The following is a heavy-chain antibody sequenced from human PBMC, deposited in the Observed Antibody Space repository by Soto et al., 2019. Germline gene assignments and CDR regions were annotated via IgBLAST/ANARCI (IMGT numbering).Heavy chain of an antibody. CDR3: ARPHRSGWSLDGMDV. CDR1: GASISGSSYY. D-gene: IGHD6-19*01. Sequence: SETLSLTCTVSGASISGSSYYWAWIRRPPGKGLEWIGSIYYSGSTYYNPSLKSRVTISVDTSKNQFSLKLNSVTAADTAVYYCARPHRSGWSLDGMDVWGQGTTVTVSS. J-gene: IGHJ6*02. CDR2: IYYSGST. V-gene: IGHV4-39*01.